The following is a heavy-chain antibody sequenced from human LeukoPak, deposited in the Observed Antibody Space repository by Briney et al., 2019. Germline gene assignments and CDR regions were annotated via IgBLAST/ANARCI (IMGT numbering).Heavy chain of an antibody. D-gene: IGHD5-18*01. CDR1: QVRISGCG. CDR3: AKDRGNTAMAHFSYYFGLDV. J-gene: IGHJ6*02. Sequence: GGSLRLSCEAPQVRISGCGMHWVRQAPGKGLEWVAVISHDGKKKFYADSMKGRLTISRDNSRNTLFLEMNSLKIEDTAVYYCAKDRGNTAMAHFSYYFGLDVWGQGTTVTVS. CDR2: ISHDGKKK. V-gene: IGHV3-30*18.